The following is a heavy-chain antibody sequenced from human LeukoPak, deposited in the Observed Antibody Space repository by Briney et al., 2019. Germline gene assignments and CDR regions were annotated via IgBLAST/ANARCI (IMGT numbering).Heavy chain of an antibody. V-gene: IGHV3-15*01. D-gene: IGHD1-26*01. CDR1: RFAFSQAW. Sequence: PGGSLRLSCVASRFAFSQAWMSWVRQAPGKGLEWVGRIKSESDGGTTDYAAPVEGRFTISRDDSKNTLFLQMNSLQTEDTAVYYCTTSGWFDHWGQGTLVTVSS. CDR2: IKSESDGGTT. CDR3: TTSGWFDH. J-gene: IGHJ5*02.